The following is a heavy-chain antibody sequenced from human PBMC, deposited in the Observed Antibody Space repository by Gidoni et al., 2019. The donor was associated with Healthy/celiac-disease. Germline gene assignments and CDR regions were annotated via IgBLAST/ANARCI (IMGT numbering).Heavy chain of an antibody. D-gene: IGHD1-1*01. CDR2: ISGSGGST. Sequence: EVQLLESGGGLVQPGGSLRLSCAASGCTFSSYAMSWVRQAPGKGLEWVSAISGSGGSTYYADSVKGRFTISRDNSKNTLYLQMNSLRAEDTAVYYCAKVGSGTTGTRIDPWGQGTLVTVSS. V-gene: IGHV3-23*01. CDR3: AKVGSGTTGTRIDP. CDR1: GCTFSSYA. J-gene: IGHJ5*02.